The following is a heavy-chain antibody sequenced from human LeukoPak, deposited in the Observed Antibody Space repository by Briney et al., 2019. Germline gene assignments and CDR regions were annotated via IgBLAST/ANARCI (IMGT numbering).Heavy chain of an antibody. V-gene: IGHV3-21*01. Sequence: IPGGSLRLSCAASGFTFSSYSMNWVRQAPGKGLEWVSSISSSSSYIYYADSVKDRFTVSRDNAKNSLYLQMNSLRAEDTAVYYCARGFMEYQLLSDAFDIWGQGTMVTVSS. CDR2: ISSSSSYI. CDR1: GFTFSSYS. J-gene: IGHJ3*02. CDR3: ARGFMEYQLLSDAFDI. D-gene: IGHD2-2*01.